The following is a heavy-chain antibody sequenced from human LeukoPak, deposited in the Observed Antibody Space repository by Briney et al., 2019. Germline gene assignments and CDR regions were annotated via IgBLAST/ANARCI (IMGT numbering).Heavy chain of an antibody. J-gene: IGHJ4*02. D-gene: IGHD3-22*01. CDR3: AKGAVGKTESSGYPPHFDY. CDR2: ISGSGSYI. V-gene: IGHV3-21*04. Sequence: GGSLRLSCTVSGFTVSSNSMSWVRQAPGKGLEWVSAISGSGSYISYADSMKGRFTISRDSAKNSVYLQMNSLRSEDTAVYYCAKGAVGKTESSGYPPHFDYWGQGTLVTVSS. CDR1: GFTVSSNS.